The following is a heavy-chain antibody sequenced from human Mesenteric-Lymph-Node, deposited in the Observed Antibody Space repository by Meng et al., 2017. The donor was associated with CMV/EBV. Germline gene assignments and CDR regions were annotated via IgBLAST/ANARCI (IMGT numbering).Heavy chain of an antibody. CDR2: ISSSGATI. D-gene: IGHD3-10*01. V-gene: IGHV3-48*04. CDR3: VRSGAGVYYYGMDV. Sequence: GGSLRLSCAASGFTFSSYWMNWVRQAPGKGLEWVSYISSSGATIYYADSVKGRFTISRDNAKNSLYLQMNSLRAEDTALYYCVRSGAGVYYYGMDVWGQGTTVTVSS. J-gene: IGHJ6*02. CDR1: GFTFSSYW.